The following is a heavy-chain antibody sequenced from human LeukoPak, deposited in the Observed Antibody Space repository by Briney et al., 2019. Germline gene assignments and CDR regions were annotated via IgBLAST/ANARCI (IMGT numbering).Heavy chain of an antibody. CDR1: GFTFSSYA. D-gene: IGHD3-10*01. CDR2: ISGSGGST. J-gene: IGHJ6*02. CDR3: AKGENRWFGELLLGKYYYYGMDV. Sequence: PGGSLRLSCAASGFTFSSYAMSWVRQAPGKGLEWVSAISGSGGSTYYADSVKGRFTISRDNSKNTLYLQMNSLRAEDTAVYYCAKGENRWFGELLLGKYYYYGMDVWGQGTTVTVSS. V-gene: IGHV3-23*01.